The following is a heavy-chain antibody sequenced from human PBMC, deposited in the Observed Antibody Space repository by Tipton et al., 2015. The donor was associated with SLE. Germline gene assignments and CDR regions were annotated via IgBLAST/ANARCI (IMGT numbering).Heavy chain of an antibody. Sequence: TLSLTCTVSGGSISSYYWSWIRQPLGKGLEWIGYIYYSGSTNYNPSLKSRVTISVDTSKNQFSLKLSSVTAADTAVYYCARDLLLTGDYYGMDVWGQGTTVTVSS. CDR2: IYYSGST. D-gene: IGHD7-27*01. J-gene: IGHJ6*02. CDR3: ARDLLLTGDYYGMDV. CDR1: GGSISSYY. V-gene: IGHV4-59*01.